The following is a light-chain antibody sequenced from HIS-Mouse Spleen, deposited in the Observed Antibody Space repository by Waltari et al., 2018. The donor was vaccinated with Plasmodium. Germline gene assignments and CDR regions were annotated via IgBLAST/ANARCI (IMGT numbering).Light chain of an antibody. J-gene: IGLJ2*01. Sequence: SYVLTQPPSVSVAPGKTARITCGGNNIGSESVHWYQQKPGQAPVLVVYDDSARPSGIPERFSGSNSGSTATLTISRVEAGDEADYYCQVWESSSDHVVFGGGTKLTVL. V-gene: IGLV3-21*03. CDR2: DDS. CDR3: QVWESSSDHVV. CDR1: NIGSES.